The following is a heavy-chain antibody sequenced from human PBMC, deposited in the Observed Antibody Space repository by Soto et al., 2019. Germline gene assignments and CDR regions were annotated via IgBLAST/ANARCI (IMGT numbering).Heavy chain of an antibody. CDR3: AKSPDRGIIGYFDY. J-gene: IGHJ4*02. V-gene: IGHV3-23*01. CDR1: GFTFSSYA. D-gene: IGHD3-10*01. Sequence: EVQLLESGGGLVQPGGSLRLSCAASGFTFSSYAMGWVRQAPGKGLEWVSAISEGGGNTYYADSVKDRFTISRENSKNTQYLQMNSLRAEDTAVYYCAKSPDRGIIGYFDYWGQGTLVTVSS. CDR2: ISEGGGNT.